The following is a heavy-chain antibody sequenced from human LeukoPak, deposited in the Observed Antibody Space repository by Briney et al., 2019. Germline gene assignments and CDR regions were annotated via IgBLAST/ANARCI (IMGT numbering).Heavy chain of an antibody. Sequence: PGRSLRLSCATSGFTFSTYAMHWVRQAPGKGLEWVAVISFDGTDKYYAASVKRRFTISRDSSKNTLYLQMNSLRAEDSAVYYCARQDDKYGGDYWGRGTLVTVSS. J-gene: IGHJ4*02. CDR1: GFTFSTYA. CDR3: ARQDDKYGGDY. CDR2: ISFDGTDK. D-gene: IGHD3-22*01. V-gene: IGHV3-30*04.